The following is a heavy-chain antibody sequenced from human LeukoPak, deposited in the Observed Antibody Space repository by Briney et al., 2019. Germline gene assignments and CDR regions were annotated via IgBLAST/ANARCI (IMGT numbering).Heavy chain of an antibody. Sequence: PGGSLRLSCAASGFTVSGIYMNWVRQAPGKGLEWVSLINSGDTTYYADSVKGRFTISRDNSKNTLYLQVSSLRADDTAVYYCARGAFGMDVWGQGTMVTVSS. V-gene: IGHV3-53*01. J-gene: IGHJ6*02. CDR1: GFTVSGIY. CDR2: INSGDTT. CDR3: ARGAFGMDV. D-gene: IGHD4-17*01.